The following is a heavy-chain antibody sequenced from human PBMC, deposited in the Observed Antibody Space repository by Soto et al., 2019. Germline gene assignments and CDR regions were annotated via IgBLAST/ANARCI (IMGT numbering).Heavy chain of an antibody. CDR1: GFSFSTYG. Sequence: EVQLVESGGGLVMPGGSLSLSCIASGFSFSTYGMNWVRQAPGKGLEWVSSIRRSGDYTSYPDSLKGRFTISRDNAKNSLSLQMISLRAEDTAVYYCARSTSLGGMDVWGQGTTVTVSS. CDR3: ARSTSLGGMDV. J-gene: IGHJ6*02. D-gene: IGHD1-1*01. CDR2: IRRSGDYT. V-gene: IGHV3-21*01.